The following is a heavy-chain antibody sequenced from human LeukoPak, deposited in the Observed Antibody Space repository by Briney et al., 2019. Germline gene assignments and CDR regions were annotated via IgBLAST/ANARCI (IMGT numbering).Heavy chain of an antibody. CDR1: GYTFTGYY. CDR2: INPTSGGT. J-gene: IGHJ4*02. CDR3: ARGSVSYAHDY. D-gene: IGHD4-17*01. V-gene: IGHV1-2*02. Sequence: ASVKVSCKASGYTFTGYYMHWVRQAPGQGLEWMGWINPTSGGTNYAQKFQGRVTMTRDTSISTAYMELSRLRSDDTAVYYCARGSVSYAHDYWGQGTLVTVSS.